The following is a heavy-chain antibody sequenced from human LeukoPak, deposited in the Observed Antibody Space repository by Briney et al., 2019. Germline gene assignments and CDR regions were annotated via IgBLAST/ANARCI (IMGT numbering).Heavy chain of an antibody. CDR2: IIPIFGTA. J-gene: IGHJ6*04. V-gene: IGHV1-69*06. CDR3: ASRVAGAPNYYGMDV. Sequence: SVKVSCKASGGTFSSYAISWVRRAPGQGLEWMGGIIPIFGTANYAQKFQGRVTITADKSTSTAYMELSSLRSEDTAVYYCASRVAGAPNYYGMDVWGKGTTVTVSS. CDR1: GGTFSSYA. D-gene: IGHD3-10*01.